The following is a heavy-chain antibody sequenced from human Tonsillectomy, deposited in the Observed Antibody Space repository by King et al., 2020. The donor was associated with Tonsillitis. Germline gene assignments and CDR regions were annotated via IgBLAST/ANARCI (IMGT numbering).Heavy chain of an antibody. D-gene: IGHD2-8*01. Sequence: VQLVESGGGLVQPGGSLRLSCAASGCTFSSYDMHWVRQATGKDLEWVSAIGTAGDTYYPGSVKGRFTISRENAKNSLYLQMKSLRAGDTAVYYCARGRRGDGGDGVGAFDIWGQGTMVTVSS. V-gene: IGHV3-13*04. CDR1: GCTFSSYD. CDR2: IGTAGDT. J-gene: IGHJ3*02. CDR3: ARGRRGDGGDGVGAFDI.